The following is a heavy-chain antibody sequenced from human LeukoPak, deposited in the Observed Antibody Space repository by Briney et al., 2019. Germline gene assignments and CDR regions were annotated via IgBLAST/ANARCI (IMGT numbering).Heavy chain of an antibody. CDR1: NGSFNEYY. V-gene: IGHV4-34*01. CDR2: INHGGRT. D-gene: IGHD5-24*01. J-gene: IGHJ4*02. Sequence: SETLSLACAVYNGSFNEYYWSWIRQSPGKGLEWIGEINHGGRTNYNPSLQSRVSISVDASQNQFSLTMTSVTAADTAVYYCGRGMTRWLQFRPLDYWGQETLVTVSS. CDR3: GRGMTRWLQFRPLDY.